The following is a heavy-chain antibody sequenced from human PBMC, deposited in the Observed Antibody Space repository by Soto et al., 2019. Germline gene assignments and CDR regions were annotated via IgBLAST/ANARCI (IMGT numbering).Heavy chain of an antibody. CDR2: VYATGTT. Sequence: QVQLQESGPGLVKPSETLSLTCNVSGGSISKFYWAWIRKTAGNGLEWMGRVYATGTTDYNPSLGSRVAMSVDISKKTFSLRLRSVTGADSGVYYCVRDGSKSLRDWFDPWGQGILVTVSS. CDR1: GGSISKFY. CDR3: VRDGSKSLRDWFDP. J-gene: IGHJ5*02. V-gene: IGHV4-4*07.